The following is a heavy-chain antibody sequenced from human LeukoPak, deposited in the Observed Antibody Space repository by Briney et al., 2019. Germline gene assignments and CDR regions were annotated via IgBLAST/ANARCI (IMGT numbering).Heavy chain of an antibody. CDR1: GFTFSSYW. J-gene: IGHJ4*02. CDR3: AREGRGSGSYVDY. CDR2: IKQDGSEK. Sequence: GGSLRLSCAASGFTFSSYWMSWVRQAPGKGLEWVANIKQDGSEKYYVDSVKGRFTISRDNAKNSLYLQMNSLGAEDTAVYYCAREGRGSGSYVDYWGQGTLVTVSS. V-gene: IGHV3-7*01. D-gene: IGHD3-10*01.